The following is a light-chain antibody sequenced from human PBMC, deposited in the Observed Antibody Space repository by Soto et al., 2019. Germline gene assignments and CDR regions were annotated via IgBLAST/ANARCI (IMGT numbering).Light chain of an antibody. J-gene: IGKJ5*01. CDR3: QQRSNWPPIT. CDR2: DAS. V-gene: IGKV3-11*01. CDR1: QRVSSY. Sequence: EIVFPQSTATLSLSPEEIATLSFKVSQRVSSYLAWYQQKPGQVPRLLIYDASNRATGIPARFSGSGSGKDFTLTISSLEPEDFAVYYCQQRSNWPPITFGQGTRLEIK.